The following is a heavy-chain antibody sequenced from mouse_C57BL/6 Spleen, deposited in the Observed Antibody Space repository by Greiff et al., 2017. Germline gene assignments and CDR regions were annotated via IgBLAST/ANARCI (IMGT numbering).Heavy chain of an antibody. CDR1: GYTFTSYW. Sequence: VQLQQSGAELVMPGASVKLSCKASGYTFTSYWMHWVKQRPGQGLEWIGEIDPSDSYTNYNQKFKGKSTLTVDKSSSTAYMQLSSLTSEDSAVYYCARSGGYGNCLDYWGQGTTLTVSS. CDR3: ARSGGYGNCLDY. CDR2: IDPSDSYT. J-gene: IGHJ2*01. D-gene: IGHD2-1*01. V-gene: IGHV1-69*01.